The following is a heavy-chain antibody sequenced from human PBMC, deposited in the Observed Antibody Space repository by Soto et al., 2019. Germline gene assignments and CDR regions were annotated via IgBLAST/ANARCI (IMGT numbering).Heavy chain of an antibody. CDR3: ARDRQGITIFGVVTPYGMDV. Sequence: GASVKVSCKASGYTFTGYYMHWVRQAPGQGLEWMGWINPNSGGTNYAQKFQGWVTMTRDTSISTAYMELSRLRSDDTAVYYCARDRQGITIFGVVTPYGMDVWGQGPTVTVSS. V-gene: IGHV1-2*04. CDR1: GYTFTGYY. D-gene: IGHD3-3*01. J-gene: IGHJ6*02. CDR2: INPNSGGT.